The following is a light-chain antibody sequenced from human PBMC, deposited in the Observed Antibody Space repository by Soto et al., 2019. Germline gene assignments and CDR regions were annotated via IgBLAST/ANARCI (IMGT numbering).Light chain of an antibody. CDR3: QQYNSYWT. CDR2: DAS. CDR1: QSISGW. V-gene: IGKV1-5*01. Sequence: DIQMTQSPSTLSASVGDRVTITCRASQSISGWLAWYQQKPGKAPKLLIYDASSLKSGVPPRFSGSGSETEFTLTISSLQPDDFATYYCQQYNSYWTFGQGTKVEIK. J-gene: IGKJ1*01.